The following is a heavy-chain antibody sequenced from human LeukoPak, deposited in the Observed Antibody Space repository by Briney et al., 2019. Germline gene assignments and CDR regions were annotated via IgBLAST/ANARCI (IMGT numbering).Heavy chain of an antibody. CDR3: ARFAAGGSYYYYMDV. V-gene: IGHV3-48*01. J-gene: IGHJ6*03. CDR2: IGTSSTTI. CDR1: GLTFSSYT. D-gene: IGHD6-25*01. Sequence: GGSLRLSCAASGLTFSSYTMNWVRQPPGKGLEWVSNIGTSSTTIYYADSVKGRFTISRDNAKNSLYLQMNSLRADDTAVYYCARFAAGGSYYYYMDVWGKGTTVAVSS.